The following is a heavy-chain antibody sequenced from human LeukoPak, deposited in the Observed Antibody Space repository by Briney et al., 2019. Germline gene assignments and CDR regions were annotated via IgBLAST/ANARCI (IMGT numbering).Heavy chain of an antibody. Sequence: GGSLRLSCAASGFTFSSYAMHWVRQAPGKGLEWVAVISYDGSNKYYADSVKGRFTISRDNSKNTLYLQMNSLRAEDTAVYYCARGGPYYYDSSGYYYYWGQGTLVTVSS. CDR2: ISYDGSNK. CDR1: GFTFSSYA. CDR3: ARGGPYYYDSSGYYYY. J-gene: IGHJ4*02. V-gene: IGHV3-30-3*01. D-gene: IGHD3-22*01.